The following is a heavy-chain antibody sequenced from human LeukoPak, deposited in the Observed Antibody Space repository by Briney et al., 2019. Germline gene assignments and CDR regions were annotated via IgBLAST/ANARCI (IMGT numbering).Heavy chain of an antibody. Sequence: SETLSLTCTVSGGSISSGDYYWSWIRQPPGKGLEWIGYIYYSGSTYYNPSLKSRVTISVDTSKNQFSLKLSSVTAADTAVYYCARGKTTVTTFTDFDYWGRGTLVTVSS. D-gene: IGHD4-17*01. J-gene: IGHJ4*02. V-gene: IGHV4-30-4*01. CDR3: ARGKTTVTTFTDFDY. CDR1: GGSISSGDYY. CDR2: IYYSGST.